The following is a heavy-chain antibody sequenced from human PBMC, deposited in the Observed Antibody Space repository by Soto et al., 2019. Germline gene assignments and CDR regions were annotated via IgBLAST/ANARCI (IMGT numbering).Heavy chain of an antibody. CDR2: INPKFGDT. Sequence: QVRLVQSGAEVKEPGDSVRVSCEASGYTFTAYHIHWVRQAPGQGLERMGWINPKFGDTGYAQDYQGWVSMTSDMSTSTGYMELSRLTSDDTAIYYCARNMDYYYGRGSGNGHGVWGQGTTVTVFS. CDR1: GYTFTAYH. D-gene: IGHD3-10*02. J-gene: IGHJ6*02. CDR3: ARNMDYYYGRGSGNGHGV. V-gene: IGHV1-2*04.